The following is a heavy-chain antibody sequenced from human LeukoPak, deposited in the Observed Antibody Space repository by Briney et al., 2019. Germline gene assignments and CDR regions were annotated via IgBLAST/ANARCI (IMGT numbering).Heavy chain of an antibody. V-gene: IGHV5-10-1*01. D-gene: IGHD2-15*01. Sequence: GESLKISCKGSGYSFTSYWIGWVRQMPGKGLEWMGRIDPSDSYTNYSPSFQGHVTISADKSISTAYLQWSSLKASDTAMYYCARPQDFVVVVAAREGDDAFDIWGQGTMVTVSS. CDR1: GYSFTSYW. CDR3: ARPQDFVVVVAAREGDDAFDI. J-gene: IGHJ3*02. CDR2: IDPSDSYT.